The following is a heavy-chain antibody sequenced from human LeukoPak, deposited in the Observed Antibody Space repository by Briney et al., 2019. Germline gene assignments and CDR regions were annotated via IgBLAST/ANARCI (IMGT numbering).Heavy chain of an antibody. CDR3: TTGIRGD. CDR2: IASKTDGGAT. J-gene: IGHJ4*02. D-gene: IGHD3-10*01. V-gene: IGHV3-15*04. Sequence: GGSLRLSCAASGFTFSSYGMNWVRQAPGEGLDWVGRIASKTDGGATDYAAPVKGRFTISRDDSKNTLNLQMNSLKTEDTAVYYCTTGIRGDWGQGTLVTVSS. CDR1: GFTFSSYG.